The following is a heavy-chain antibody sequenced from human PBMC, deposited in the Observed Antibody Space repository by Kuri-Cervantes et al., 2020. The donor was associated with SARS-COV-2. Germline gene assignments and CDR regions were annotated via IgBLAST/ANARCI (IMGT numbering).Heavy chain of an antibody. V-gene: IGHV4-34*01. Sequence: GSLRLSCAVYGGSFSGYYWSWIRQPPGKGLEWIGEINHSGSTYYNPSLKSRVTISVDTSKNQFSLKLSSVTAADTAVYYCARADNGANWFDPWGQGTLVTVSS. CDR1: GGSFSGYY. D-gene: IGHD1-14*01. CDR3: ARADNGANWFDP. CDR2: INHSGST. J-gene: IGHJ5*02.